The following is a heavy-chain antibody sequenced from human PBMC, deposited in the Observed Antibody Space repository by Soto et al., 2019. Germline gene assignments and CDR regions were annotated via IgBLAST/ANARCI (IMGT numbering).Heavy chain of an antibody. J-gene: IGHJ6*02. Sequence: SETLSLTCSVSGGSISTMNYYWGWIRQPPGKGLEWIGSIYYSGNTDYNPSLNSRVTISVDTSKNQFSLRLTSVTAADTAVYFCAREDDGGDRDYYGLDVWGQGTTVTVSS. CDR3: AREDDGGDRDYYGLDV. CDR1: GGSISTMNYY. D-gene: IGHD2-21*02. CDR2: IYYSGNT. V-gene: IGHV4-39*07.